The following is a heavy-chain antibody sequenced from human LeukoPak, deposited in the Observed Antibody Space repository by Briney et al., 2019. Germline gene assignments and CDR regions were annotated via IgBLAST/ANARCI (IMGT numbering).Heavy chain of an antibody. Sequence: GGSLRLSCAASGFTFSSYSMNWVRQAPGKGLEWVSSISGSGGDTYYAGSVKGRFTISRDNSKNTLYLQMNSLRVEDTAVYYCATPSDGSGSYFGYWGQGTLVSVSS. J-gene: IGHJ4*02. D-gene: IGHD3-10*01. CDR3: ATPSDGSGSYFGY. V-gene: IGHV3-23*01. CDR1: GFTFSSYS. CDR2: ISGSGGDT.